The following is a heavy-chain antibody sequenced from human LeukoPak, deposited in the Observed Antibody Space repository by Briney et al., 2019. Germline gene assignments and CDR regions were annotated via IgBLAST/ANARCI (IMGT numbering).Heavy chain of an antibody. CDR1: GFTFSSYA. D-gene: IGHD6-6*01. V-gene: IGHV3-23*01. J-gene: IGHJ4*02. CDR3: AKSSSSPRLFDY. CDR2: ISGSGDST. Sequence: GGSLRLSCAASGFTFSSYAMSWVRQAPGKGLDWVSAISGSGDSTYYADSVKGRFTISRDNSKNTLYLQMNGLRAEDTAVYYCAKSSSSPRLFDYWGQGTLVTVSS.